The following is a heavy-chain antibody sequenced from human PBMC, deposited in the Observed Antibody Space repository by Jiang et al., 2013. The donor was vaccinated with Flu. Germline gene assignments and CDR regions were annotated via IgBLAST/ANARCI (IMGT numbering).Heavy chain of an antibody. CDR1: GGSISSYY. Sequence: GLVKPSETLSLTCTVSGGSISSYYWSWIRQPPGKGLEWIGYIYYSGSTNYNPSLKSRVTISVDTSKNQFSLKLSSVTAADTAVYYCARDLTSSNYVYYGMDVWGQGTTVTVSS. CDR2: IYYSGST. J-gene: IGHJ6*02. CDR3: ARDLTSSNYVYYGMDV. D-gene: IGHD6-19*01. V-gene: IGHV4-59*01.